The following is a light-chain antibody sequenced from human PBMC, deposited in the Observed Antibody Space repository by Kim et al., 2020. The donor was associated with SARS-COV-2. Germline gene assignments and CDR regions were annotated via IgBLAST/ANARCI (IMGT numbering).Light chain of an antibody. CDR3: QQSYSSPPA. CDR1: QSISKY. V-gene: IGKV1-39*01. CDR2: SAS. J-gene: IGKJ1*01. Sequence: ASVGDRVTMTCRASQSISKYLNWYQQKPGKAPKVVIYSASSLQSGVPSRFSGSGSGTDFTLTISSLHPEDFATYYCQQSYSSPPAFGHGTKVDIK.